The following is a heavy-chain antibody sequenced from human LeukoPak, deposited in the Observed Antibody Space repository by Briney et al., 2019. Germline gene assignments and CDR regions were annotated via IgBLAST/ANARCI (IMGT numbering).Heavy chain of an antibody. CDR3: ARDHAMIVVAKIGSGWFDP. CDR2: IIPIFGTA. Sequence: SVKVSCKASGGTFSSYAISWVRQAPGQGLEWMGGIIPIFGTANYAQKFQGRVTITADESTSTAYMELSSLRSEDTAVYYCARDHAMIVVAKIGSGWFDPWGQGTLVTVSS. J-gene: IGHJ5*02. V-gene: IGHV1-69*13. CDR1: GGTFSSYA. D-gene: IGHD3-22*01.